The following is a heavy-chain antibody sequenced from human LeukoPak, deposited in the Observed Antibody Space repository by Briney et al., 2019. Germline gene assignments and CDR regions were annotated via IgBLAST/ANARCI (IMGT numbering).Heavy chain of an antibody. CDR2: IRSSSSTI. J-gene: IGHJ3*01. Sequence: PGGSLRLSCTVSGFTFSRYSMNWVRQAPGKGLEWVSYIRSSSSTIYYADSVKGRFTISRDNAKNSLYLQMNSLRAEDTAVYYCAKVIVPATTSAFDVWGQGTVVTVSS. CDR1: GFTFSRYS. V-gene: IGHV3-48*01. CDR3: AKVIVPATTSAFDV. D-gene: IGHD5-12*01.